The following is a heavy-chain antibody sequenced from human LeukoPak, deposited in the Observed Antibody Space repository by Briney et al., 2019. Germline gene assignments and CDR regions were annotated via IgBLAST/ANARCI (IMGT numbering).Heavy chain of an antibody. CDR3: ARDDILTGYSLDY. CDR2: IRSDGSNK. J-gene: IGHJ4*02. Sequence: GGSLRLPCAASGFTFSGYGMHWVRQAPGKGLEWVAFIRSDGSNKYYTDSVKGRFTISRDNSMNTLFLQMNSLTADDTAVYYCARDDILTGYSLDYLGQGTLVTFSS. V-gene: IGHV3-30*02. CDR1: GFTFSGYG. D-gene: IGHD3-9*01.